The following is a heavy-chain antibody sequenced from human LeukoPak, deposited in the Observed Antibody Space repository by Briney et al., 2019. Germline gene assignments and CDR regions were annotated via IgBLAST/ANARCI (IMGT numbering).Heavy chain of an antibody. J-gene: IGHJ4*02. CDR1: GYTFSSYA. Sequence: PGRSLTLSCTASGYTFSSYAMQWVRQAPGKGLEWVAVIWYDGSNKYYADSVKGRFTISRDNSKNTLYPQMNSLRAEDTAVYYCARDSSGSYLDYWGQGTLVTVSS. CDR2: IWYDGSNK. CDR3: ARDSSGSYLDY. V-gene: IGHV3-33*08. D-gene: IGHD1-26*01.